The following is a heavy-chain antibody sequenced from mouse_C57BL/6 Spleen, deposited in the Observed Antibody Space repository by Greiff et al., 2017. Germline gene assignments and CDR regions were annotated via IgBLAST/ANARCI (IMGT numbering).Heavy chain of an antibody. V-gene: IGHV1-52*01. CDR2: IDPSDSDT. J-gene: IGHJ2*01. Sequence: VQLQQPGAELVRPGSSVKLSCKASGYTFTSYWMHWVKQRPIQGLEWIGNIDPSDSDTHYNQKFKDKATLTVDKSSSTAYMQLRSLTSEDAAVYYCARRYYDCDVGYFDDWGQGTTLTVSS. D-gene: IGHD2-4*01. CDR1: GYTFTSYW. CDR3: ARRYYDCDVGYFDD.